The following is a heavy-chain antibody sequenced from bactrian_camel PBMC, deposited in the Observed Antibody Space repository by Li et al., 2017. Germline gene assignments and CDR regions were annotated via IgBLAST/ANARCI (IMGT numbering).Heavy chain of an antibody. D-gene: IGHD2*01. CDR2: INGDGTNT. V-gene: IGHV3-2*01. J-gene: IGHJ4*01. CDR1: GFTFTTNY. Sequence: VQLVESGGGLVQPGGSLRLSCATSGFTFTTNYMNWVRQAPGKGLEWVSSINGDGTNTVYLDSVKGRFTISRDNAKNTVSLEMNSLKPEDTAVYYCARVLGGGYCDEGQGTQVTVSS.